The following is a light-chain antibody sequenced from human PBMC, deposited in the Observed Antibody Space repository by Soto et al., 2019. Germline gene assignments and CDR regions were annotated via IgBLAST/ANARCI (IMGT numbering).Light chain of an antibody. Sequence: EIVLTQSPGTLSLSPGERATLSCRANESVSSSYLTWYQQKPGQAPRLLIYGASSRATGIPDRFSGSGSGTDFTLIISRREPEDFALDYCQHYGSSQGVFTFGPGTKVDIK. CDR2: GAS. CDR1: ESVSSSY. CDR3: QHYGSSQGVFT. V-gene: IGKV3-20*01. J-gene: IGKJ3*01.